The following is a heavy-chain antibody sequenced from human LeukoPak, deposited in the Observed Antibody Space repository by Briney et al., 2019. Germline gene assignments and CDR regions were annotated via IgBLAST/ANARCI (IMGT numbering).Heavy chain of an antibody. CDR3: AELGITMIGGV. J-gene: IGHJ6*04. Sequence: GGSLRLSCAASGFTFSSYGMSWVRQAPGKGLEWVSSISGSGDRTYYAGSVKGRFTISRDNAKNSLYLQMNSLRAEDTAVYYCAELGITMIGGVWGKGTTVTISS. CDR1: GFTFSSYG. CDR2: ISGSGDRT. D-gene: IGHD3-10*02. V-gene: IGHV3-23*01.